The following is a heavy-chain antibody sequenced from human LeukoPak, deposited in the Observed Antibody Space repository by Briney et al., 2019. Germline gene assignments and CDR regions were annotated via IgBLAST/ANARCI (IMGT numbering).Heavy chain of an antibody. D-gene: IGHD3-10*01. Sequence: MSSETLSLTCAVYGGSFSGYYWSWIRQPPGKGLEWIGEINHSGSTNYNPSLKSRVTISVDTSKNQFSLKLSSVTAADTAVYYCARTDYYGSGSYYIRDSRDYWGQGTLVTVSS. CDR1: GGSFSGYY. J-gene: IGHJ4*02. V-gene: IGHV4-34*01. CDR3: ARTDYYGSGSYYIRDSRDY. CDR2: INHSGST.